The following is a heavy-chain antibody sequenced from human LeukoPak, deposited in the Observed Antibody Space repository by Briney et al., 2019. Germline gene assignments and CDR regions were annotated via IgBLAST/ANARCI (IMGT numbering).Heavy chain of an antibody. J-gene: IGHJ4*02. CDR1: GFTFRSHA. Sequence: GGSLRLSCVGSGFTFRSHAMSWVRQAPWKGLEWVSAISGSGGSTYYADSVKGRFTISRDNSKNTLYLQMNSLRAEDTAVYYRAKGYSSGWSGFSAFDYWGQGTLVTVSS. CDR3: AKGYSSGWSGFSAFDY. V-gene: IGHV3-23*01. D-gene: IGHD6-19*01. CDR2: ISGSGGST.